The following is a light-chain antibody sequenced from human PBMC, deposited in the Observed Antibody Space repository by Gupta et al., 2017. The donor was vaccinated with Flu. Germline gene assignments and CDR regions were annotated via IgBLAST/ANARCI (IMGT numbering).Light chain of an antibody. CDR2: KAS. CDR3: QQYNSFSYS. V-gene: IGKV1-5*03. J-gene: IGKJ2*03. Sequence: DIQMTQPPSTLSASVGDRVTITCRASQSISSWLAWYQQKPGKAPKVLIYKASSLQTGVPSRFSGSGSGTEFTLTISSLQPDDFATYYCQQYNSFSYSFGQGTKVEIK. CDR1: QSISSW.